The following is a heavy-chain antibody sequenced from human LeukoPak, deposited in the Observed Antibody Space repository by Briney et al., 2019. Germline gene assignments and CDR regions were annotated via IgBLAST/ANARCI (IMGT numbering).Heavy chain of an antibody. CDR2: IGSDGKT. D-gene: IGHD3-10*02. J-gene: IGHJ6*02. V-gene: IGHV3-23*01. Sequence: GGSLRLSCEASGFTFSAYAMTWVRQAPGKGLEWVSSIGSDGKTHYSESVKGRFAISRDKSKSMLFLQLSSLRAEDTALYYCARDLHYYVAMGVWGQGTTVTVSS. CDR3: ARDLHYYVAMGV. CDR1: GFTFSAYA.